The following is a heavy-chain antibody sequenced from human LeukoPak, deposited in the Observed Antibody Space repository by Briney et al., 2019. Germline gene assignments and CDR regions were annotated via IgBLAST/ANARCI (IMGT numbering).Heavy chain of an antibody. Sequence: SETLSLTCIVSGGXIGSYYCSWIRQPPGKGLEWIGHIYYSGSTDYNPSLRSRVTISVDTSKNQFSLRLSSVTAADTAVYYCARDRSYGSDYYGYYFDYWGQGTLVSVSS. CDR1: GGXIGSYY. CDR3: ARDRSYGSDYYGYYFDY. J-gene: IGHJ4*02. CDR2: IYYSGST. D-gene: IGHD3-22*01. V-gene: IGHV4-59*01.